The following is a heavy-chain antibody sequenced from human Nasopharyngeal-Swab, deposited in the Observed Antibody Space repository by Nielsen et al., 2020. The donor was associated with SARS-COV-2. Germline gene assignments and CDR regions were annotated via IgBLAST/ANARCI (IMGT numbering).Heavy chain of an antibody. CDR2: IDYSGNT. CDR3: ARVDTYGPELKGAFDI. J-gene: IGHJ3*02. D-gene: IGHD5-18*01. V-gene: IGHV4-39*07. Sequence: SATLSLTCTVSGGSISNSYYWGWIRQPPGRGLEWIGSIDYSGNTDYNLSLKSRVTISVDTSKNQFSLRPSSVTAADTAIYYCARVDTYGPELKGAFDIWGQGTVVTVSS. CDR1: GGSISNSYY.